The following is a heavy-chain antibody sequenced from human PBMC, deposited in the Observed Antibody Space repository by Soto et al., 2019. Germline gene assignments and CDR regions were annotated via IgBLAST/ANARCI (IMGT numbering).Heavy chain of an antibody. D-gene: IGHD3-16*01. J-gene: IGHJ3*02. CDR1: GYTFTSVP. Sequence: QVQVGQSEDEVKKPGASVKLSCKTSGYTFTSVPISWVRQAPGQGLARMGWISTYDGDTNYAQKVKGRVTMTTDTSTSTVYLELRSLRSDDTAVYYCARVDYGGTFDIWGQVTVVTVSS. CDR2: ISTYDGDT. CDR3: ARVDYGGTFDI. V-gene: IGHV1-18*01.